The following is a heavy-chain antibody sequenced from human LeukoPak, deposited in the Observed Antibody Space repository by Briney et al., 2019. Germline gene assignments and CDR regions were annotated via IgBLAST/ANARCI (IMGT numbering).Heavy chain of an antibody. D-gene: IGHD1/OR15-1a*01. Sequence: SVKVSCKASGGTFSSYAISWVRQAPGQGLEWMGGIIPIFGTANYAQKFQGRVTITADESTSTAYMELSSLRSEDTAVYYCARHVEHAAYFHHWGQGVLVTVSS. CDR2: IIPIFGTA. CDR3: ARHVEHAAYFHH. J-gene: IGHJ4*02. CDR1: GGTFSSYA. V-gene: IGHV1-69*13.